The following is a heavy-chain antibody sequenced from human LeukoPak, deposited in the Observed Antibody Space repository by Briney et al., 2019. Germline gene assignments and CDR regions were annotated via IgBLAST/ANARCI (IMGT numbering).Heavy chain of an antibody. CDR2: ISGSGGST. J-gene: IGHJ4*02. CDR3: VKTGTVTTMLYYFDY. V-gene: IGHV3-23*01. D-gene: IGHD4-17*01. CDR1: GFTFSSYG. Sequence: GGTLRLSCAASGFTFSSYGMSWVRQAPGKGLEWVSGISGSGGSTYYADSVKGRFTISRDNSKNTLFLQMNSLRAEDTAKYFCVKTGTVTTMLYYFDYWGQGTLVTVSS.